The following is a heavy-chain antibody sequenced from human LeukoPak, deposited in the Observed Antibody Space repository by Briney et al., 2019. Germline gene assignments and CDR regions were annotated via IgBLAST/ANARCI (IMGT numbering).Heavy chain of an antibody. CDR2: IYSGGST. Sequence: GGSLRLSCAASGFTVSSNYMSWVRQAPGKGLEWVSVIYSGGSTYYADSVKGRFTISRDNSKNTLYLQMNSLRAEDTAVYYCAREPSTGYSSGWGAFDIWGQGTMVTVSS. J-gene: IGHJ3*02. CDR3: AREPSTGYSSGWGAFDI. V-gene: IGHV3-53*01. D-gene: IGHD6-19*01. CDR1: GFTVSSNY.